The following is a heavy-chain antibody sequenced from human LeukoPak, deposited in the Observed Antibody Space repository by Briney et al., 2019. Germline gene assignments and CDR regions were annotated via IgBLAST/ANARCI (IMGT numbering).Heavy chain of an antibody. CDR1: GASISSYY. J-gene: IGHJ5*02. D-gene: IGHD2-2*01. CDR3: ARRATNCSSTSCFYWFDP. Sequence: PSETLSLTCTVSGASISSYYWSWIRQPPGQGLEWIGYVHYSGITDYNPSLQSRVTISLDTSKNQFSLILSSMTAADTAVYYCARRATNCSSTSCFYWFDPWGQGTLVTVSS. V-gene: IGHV4-59*08. CDR2: VHYSGIT.